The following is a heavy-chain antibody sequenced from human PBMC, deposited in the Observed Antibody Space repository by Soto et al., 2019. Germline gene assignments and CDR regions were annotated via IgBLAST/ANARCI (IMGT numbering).Heavy chain of an antibody. CDR1: GFFISSGNY. CDR3: PRAGWYEASDV. J-gene: IGHJ3*01. V-gene: IGHV4-38-2*01. CDR2: IFHGGNT. Sequence: SETLSLTCAVSGFFISSGNYWGWIRKPPGKGLELIGSIFHGGNTYYNPSLKSRVTISLDMSKNQFSLKLNSVAAADTAVYYCPRAGWYEASDV. D-gene: IGHD2-15*01.